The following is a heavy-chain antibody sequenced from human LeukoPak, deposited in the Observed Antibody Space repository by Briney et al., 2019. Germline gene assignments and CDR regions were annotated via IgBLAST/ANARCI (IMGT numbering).Heavy chain of an antibody. V-gene: IGHV1-46*01. CDR1: GYTFTSYY. D-gene: IGHD3-3*01. CDR2: INPSGGST. CDR3: ARVAGRLGVVIMGLDY. Sequence: GASVKVSCKASGYTFTSYYMHWVRQAPGQGLEWMGIINPSGGSTSYAQKFQGRVTMTRDMSTSTVYMELSSLRSEDTAVYYCARVAGRLGVVIMGLDYWGQGTLVTVSS. J-gene: IGHJ4*02.